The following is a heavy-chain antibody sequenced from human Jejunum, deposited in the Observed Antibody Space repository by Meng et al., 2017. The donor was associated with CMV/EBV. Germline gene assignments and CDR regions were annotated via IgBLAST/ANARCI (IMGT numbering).Heavy chain of an antibody. J-gene: IGHJ4*02. CDR3: AKEGYSNDLDY. D-gene: IGHD4-11*01. V-gene: IGHV3-23*01. CDR1: GFTFSTYA. CDR2: INDIGEQK. Sequence: AASGFTFSTYAKGWVRQAPGKGMEGVSSINDIGEQKQYTDSVRGRFTISRDNSRNTLYLQMTGLRIEDTAIYYCAKEGYSNDLDYWGQGTLVTVSS.